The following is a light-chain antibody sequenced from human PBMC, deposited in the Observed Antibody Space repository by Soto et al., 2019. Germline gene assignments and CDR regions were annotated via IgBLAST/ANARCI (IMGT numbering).Light chain of an antibody. CDR1: SRDVGSYHL. CDR2: EGN. J-gene: IGLJ3*02. CDR3: CSFAGSATWV. Sequence: QSVLTQPAAVSGSPGQSITISCTGTSRDVGSYHLVSWYQQYPGKDPKLLIYEGNKRRSGVSVRFSGSKSGNTASLTISGLQAEDETDYYCCSFAGSATWVFGGGTKLTVL. V-gene: IGLV2-23*01.